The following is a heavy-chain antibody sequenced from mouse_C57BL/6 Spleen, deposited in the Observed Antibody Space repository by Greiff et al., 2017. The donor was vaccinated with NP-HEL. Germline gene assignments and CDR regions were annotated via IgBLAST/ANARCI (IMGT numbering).Heavy chain of an antibody. D-gene: IGHD1-1*01. J-gene: IGHJ1*03. CDR3: ARYYYGRAYFDV. CDR1: GYAFSSSW. Sequence: QVQLQQSGPELVKPGASVKISCKASGYAFSSSWMNWVKQRPGKGLEWIGRIYPGDGDTNYNGKFKGKATLTADKSSSTAYMQLNSLTSEDSAVYFCARYYYGRAYFDVWGTGTTVTVSS. CDR2: IYPGDGDT. V-gene: IGHV1-82*01.